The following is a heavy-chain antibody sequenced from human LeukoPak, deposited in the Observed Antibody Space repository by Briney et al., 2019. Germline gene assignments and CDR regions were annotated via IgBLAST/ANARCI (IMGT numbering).Heavy chain of an antibody. CDR2: IYYNGST. CDR3: ARSPGPYMITFGGVIVIPPTLFDY. V-gene: IGHV4-39*07. Sequence: SETLSLTCTVSGGSISSSSYYWGWIRQPPGKGLEWIGSIYYNGSTYYNPSLKSRVTISVDTSKNQFSLKLSSVTAADTAVYYCARSPGPYMITFGGVIVIPPTLFDYWGQGTLVTVSS. CDR1: GGSISSSSYY. J-gene: IGHJ4*02. D-gene: IGHD3-16*02.